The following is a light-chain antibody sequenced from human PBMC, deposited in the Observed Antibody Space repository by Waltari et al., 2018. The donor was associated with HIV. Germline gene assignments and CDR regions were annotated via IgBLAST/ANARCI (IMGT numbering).Light chain of an antibody. V-gene: IGLV3-25*03. J-gene: IGLJ2*01. CDR1: VLPDQY. CDR3: QSGDKGRTHSVV. Sequence: SSELIRPPSQSVSPGQTARIPCSGDVLPDQYVYWYQQRPGQAPLLVIYKDHERPSGIPERFSGSSSGTKATLTITGVQPEDEADYYCQSGDKGRTHSVVFGGGTKLTVL. CDR2: KDH.